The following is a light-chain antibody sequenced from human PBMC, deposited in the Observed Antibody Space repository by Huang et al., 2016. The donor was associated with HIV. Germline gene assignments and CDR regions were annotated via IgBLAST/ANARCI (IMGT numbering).Light chain of an antibody. Sequence: DIQMPQSPSSLSASVGARVTITCRASQDISKSLAWYQQRPGKAPKLLLFAASSLVSGVPSRFSGSGSGTDYTLDISSLQPEDFATYDCQQYYSAPLAFGQGTRVEVK. CDR1: QDISKS. CDR2: AAS. CDR3: QQYYSAPLA. J-gene: IGKJ1*01. V-gene: IGKV1-NL1*01.